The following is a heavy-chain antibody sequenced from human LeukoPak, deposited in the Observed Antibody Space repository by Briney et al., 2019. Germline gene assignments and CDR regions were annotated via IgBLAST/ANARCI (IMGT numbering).Heavy chain of an antibody. CDR2: IKDDGTET. Sequence: GGSLRLSCAASGFTFSSYWMSWVRLAPGKGLEWVANIKDDGTETYYVDSVKGRFTVSRDNSKNTLYLQMNSLRAEDTAVYYCAKGFIAVADHLDYWGQGTLVTVSS. CDR1: GFTFSSYW. J-gene: IGHJ4*02. V-gene: IGHV3-7*03. D-gene: IGHD6-19*01. CDR3: AKGFIAVADHLDY.